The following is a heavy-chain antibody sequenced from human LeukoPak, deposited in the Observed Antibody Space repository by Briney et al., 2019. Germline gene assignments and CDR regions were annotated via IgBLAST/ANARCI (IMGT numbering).Heavy chain of an antibody. V-gene: IGHV6-1*01. CDR1: GDSVSSNSAA. J-gene: IGHJ4*02. CDR2: TYYRSTWHN. CDR3: ARDLNAGLDY. D-gene: IGHD1-1*01. Sequence: SQTLSLTCAISGDSVSSNSAAWNWIRLSPSRGLEWLGRTYYRSTWHNEYAISVKSRLTINPDPSKNQFSLQLNSVTLDDTAIYYCARDLNAGLDYWGQGTPVIVSS.